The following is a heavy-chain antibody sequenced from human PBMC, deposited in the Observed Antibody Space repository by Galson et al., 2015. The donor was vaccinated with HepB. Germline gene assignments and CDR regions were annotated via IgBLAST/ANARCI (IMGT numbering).Heavy chain of an antibody. Sequence: SLRLSCAASGFTFSSYSMNWVRQAPGKGLEWVSYISSSSSTIYYADSVKGRFTISRDNAKNSLYLQMNSLKAEDTAVCYCARAKPDTTFTVVDDYWGQGTLFTVSS. D-gene: IGHD2/OR15-2a*01. CDR1: GFTFSSYS. V-gene: IGHV3-48*04. CDR3: ARAKPDTTFTVVDDY. CDR2: ISSSSSTI. J-gene: IGHJ4*02.